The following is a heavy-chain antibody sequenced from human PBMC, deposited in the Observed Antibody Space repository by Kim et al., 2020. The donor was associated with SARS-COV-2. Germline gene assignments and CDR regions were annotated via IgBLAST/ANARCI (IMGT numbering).Heavy chain of an antibody. D-gene: IGHD3-9*01. CDR2: ISGSGGST. J-gene: IGHJ4*02. Sequence: GGSLRLSCAASGFTFSSYAMSWVRQAPGKGLEWVSAISGSGGSTYYADSVKGRFTISRDNSKNTLYLQMNSLRAEDMAVYYCAKGRGRFLTGYYGVGYWGQGTLVTVSS. V-gene: IGHV3-23*01. CDR1: GFTFSSYA. CDR3: AKGRGRFLTGYYGVGY.